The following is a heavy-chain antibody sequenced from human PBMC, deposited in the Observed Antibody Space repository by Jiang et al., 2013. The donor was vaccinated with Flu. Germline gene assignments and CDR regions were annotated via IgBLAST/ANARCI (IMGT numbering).Heavy chain of an antibody. D-gene: IGHD3-22*01. Sequence: SGAEVKKPGASVKVSCKASGYTFTSYAMHWVRQAPGQRLEWMGWINAGNGNTKYSQKFQGRVTITRDTSASTAYMELSSLRSEDTAVYYCAREMNLGYYDSSGLSAWGQGTMVTVSS. CDR3: AREMNLGYYDSSGLSA. V-gene: IGHV1-3*01. CDR1: GYTFTSYA. J-gene: IGHJ3*01. CDR2: INAGNGNT.